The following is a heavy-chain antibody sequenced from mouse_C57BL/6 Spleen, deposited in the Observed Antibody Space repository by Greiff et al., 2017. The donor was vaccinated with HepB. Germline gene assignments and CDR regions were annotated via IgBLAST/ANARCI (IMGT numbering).Heavy chain of an antibody. J-gene: IGHJ4*01. V-gene: IGHV1-18*01. CDR3: ARGRWGGAMDY. CDR2: INPNNGGT. D-gene: IGHD1-1*01. CDR1: GYTFTDYN. Sequence: VQLQQSGPELVKPGASVKIPCKASGYTFTDYNMDWVKQSHGKSLEWIGDINPNNGGTIYNQKFKGKATLTVDKSSSTAYMELRSLTSEDTAVYYCARGRWGGAMDYWGQGTSVTVSS.